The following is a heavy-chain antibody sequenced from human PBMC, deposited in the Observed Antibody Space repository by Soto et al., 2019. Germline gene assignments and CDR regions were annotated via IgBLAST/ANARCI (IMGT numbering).Heavy chain of an antibody. CDR2: IYYSGST. CDR3: ARDNCSGTSCTHIVDY. D-gene: IGHD2-2*01. Sequence: PSETLSLTCTVSGGSISSYHWSWIRQPPGKGLEWIGYIYYSGSTNYNPSLKSRVTISVDTSENQFSLKLSSVTAADTAVYYCARDNCSGTSCTHIVDYWGQGTRVTVSS. V-gene: IGHV4-59*01. CDR1: GGSISSYH. J-gene: IGHJ4*02.